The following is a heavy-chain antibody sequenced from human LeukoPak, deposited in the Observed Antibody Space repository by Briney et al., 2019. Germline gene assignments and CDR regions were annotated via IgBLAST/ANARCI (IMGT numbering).Heavy chain of an antibody. D-gene: IGHD3-10*01. CDR3: ARASEGRDY. J-gene: IGHJ4*02. CDR1: GGSISSSSYY. V-gene: IGHV4-39*01. Sequence: SETLSLTCTVSGGSISSSSYYWGWIRQPPGKELEWIGSIYYSGSTYYNPSLKSRVTISVDTSKNQFSLKLSSVTAADTAVYYCARASEGRDYWGQGTLVTVSS. CDR2: IYYSGST.